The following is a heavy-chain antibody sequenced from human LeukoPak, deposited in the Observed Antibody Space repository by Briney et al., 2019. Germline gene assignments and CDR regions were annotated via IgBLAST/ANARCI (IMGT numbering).Heavy chain of an antibody. J-gene: IGHJ3*02. CDR3: VRWQYCGGNCYFSAFDI. D-gene: IGHD2-21*01. V-gene: IGHV4-59*01. CDR1: GGSISSSY. Sequence: SETLSLTCTVSGGSISSSYWSWIRQSPGKGLEWVGYMHHSGNTNSNPPLKSRVTISVDTPKNQFSLKLSSVTAADTAVYYCVRWQYCGGNCYFSAFDIWGQGTMVTVSS. CDR2: MHHSGNT.